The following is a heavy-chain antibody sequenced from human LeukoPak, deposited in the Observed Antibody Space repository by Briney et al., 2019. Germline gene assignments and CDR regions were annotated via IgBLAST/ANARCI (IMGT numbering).Heavy chain of an antibody. Sequence: SETLSLTCAVYGGSFSGYYWSWIRQPPGKGLEWIGEINHSGSTNYNPSLKSQVTISVDTSKNQFSLKLSSVTAADTAVYYCARHLGPALYYWGQGTLVTVSS. CDR1: GGSFSGYY. V-gene: IGHV4-34*01. CDR2: INHSGST. CDR3: ARHLGPALYY. J-gene: IGHJ4*02. D-gene: IGHD1-26*01.